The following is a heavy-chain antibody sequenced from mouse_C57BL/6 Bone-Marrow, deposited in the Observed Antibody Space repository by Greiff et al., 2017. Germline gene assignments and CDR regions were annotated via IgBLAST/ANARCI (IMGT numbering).Heavy chain of an antibody. J-gene: IGHJ4*01. D-gene: IGHD2-5*01. Sequence: VQLQQSGPELVKPGASVKISCKASGYTFTDYYMNWVKQSHGKSLEWIGDINPNNGGTSYNQKFKGKATLTVDKSSSTAYMELRSLTSEDSAVYYCARGYYSNYHYAMDYWGQGTSVTVSS. V-gene: IGHV1-26*01. CDR1: GYTFTDYY. CDR3: ARGYYSNYHYAMDY. CDR2: INPNNGGT.